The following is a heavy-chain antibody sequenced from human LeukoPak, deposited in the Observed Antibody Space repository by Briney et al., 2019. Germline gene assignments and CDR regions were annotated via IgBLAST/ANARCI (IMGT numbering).Heavy chain of an antibody. D-gene: IGHD2-8*01. CDR3: ARDQGDCTNGVCYSFDY. Sequence: SETLSLTCTVSGGSISSYYWSWIRQPPGKGLEWIGYIYYSGSTNYNPSLKSRVTISVGTSKNQFSLKLSSVTAADTAVYYCARDQGDCTNGVCYSFDYWGQGTLVTVSS. J-gene: IGHJ4*02. CDR1: GGSISSYY. CDR2: IYYSGST. V-gene: IGHV4-59*01.